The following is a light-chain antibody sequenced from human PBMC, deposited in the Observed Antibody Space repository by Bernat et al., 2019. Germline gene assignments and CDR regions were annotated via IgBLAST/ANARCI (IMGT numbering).Light chain of an antibody. J-gene: IGKJ2*01. V-gene: IGKV1-5*03. CDR1: QSISSW. CDR3: QQYNSYPYS. Sequence: DIQMTQSPSTLSASVGDRVTITCRASQSISSWLAWYQQKPGKAPKLLIYKASSLESGVPSRFSGSGSGTEFTLTISSLQPDDFATYYCQQYNSYPYSFVQRTKLEIK. CDR2: KAS.